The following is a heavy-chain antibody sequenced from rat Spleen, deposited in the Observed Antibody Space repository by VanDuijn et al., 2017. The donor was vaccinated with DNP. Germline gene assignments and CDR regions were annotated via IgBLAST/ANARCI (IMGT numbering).Heavy chain of an antibody. Sequence: EVQLVESGGGLVQPGRSMKLSCAASGFTFSSFPMAWVRQAPTKGLEWVATISTSGGSTYYRDSVKGRFTISRDNAKSTLYLQMKSLRSEDTATYYCTRDKGYTYRDYWYFDFWGPGTMVTVSS. CDR3: TRDKGYTYRDYWYFDF. CDR2: ISTSGGST. J-gene: IGHJ1*01. D-gene: IGHD1-4*01. V-gene: IGHV5-46*01. CDR1: GFTFSSFP.